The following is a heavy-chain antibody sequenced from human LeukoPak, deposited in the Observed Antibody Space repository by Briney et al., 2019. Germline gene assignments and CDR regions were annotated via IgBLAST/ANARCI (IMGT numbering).Heavy chain of an antibody. Sequence: PSETLSLTCTVSGGSISSSSYYWGWIRQPPGKGLEWIGSIYYSGSTYYHPSLKSRVTISVDTSKNHFSLKLSSVTAADTAVYYCASRMYSSSSRLNFDYWGQGTLVTVSS. V-gene: IGHV4-39*02. CDR3: ASRMYSSSSRLNFDY. D-gene: IGHD6-6*01. CDR1: GGSISSSSYY. CDR2: IYYSGST. J-gene: IGHJ4*02.